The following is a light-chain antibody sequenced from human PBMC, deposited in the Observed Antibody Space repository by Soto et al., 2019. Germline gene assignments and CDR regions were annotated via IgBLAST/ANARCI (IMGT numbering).Light chain of an antibody. Sequence: QSALTQPASVSGTPGQSITISCTGTRSDVGSYNLVSWYQQHPGKAPKLMIYEGNKRPSGVSNRFSGSKSGNTASLTISGLQAEDEADYNCCSYAGSSTWIFGGGTKLTVL. CDR3: CSYAGSSTWI. CDR1: RSDVGSYNL. J-gene: IGLJ2*01. CDR2: EGN. V-gene: IGLV2-23*01.